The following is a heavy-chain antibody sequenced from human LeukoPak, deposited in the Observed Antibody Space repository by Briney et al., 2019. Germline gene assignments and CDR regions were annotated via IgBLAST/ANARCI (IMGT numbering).Heavy chain of an antibody. V-gene: IGHV3-30*18. D-gene: IGHD6-13*01. CDR1: GFTFSSYG. Sequence: GRSLRLSCAASGFTFSSYGMHWVRQAPGKGREWVAVISYDGSNKYYADSVKGRFTISRDNSKNTLYLQMNSLRAEDTAVYYCAKNQYSSSWYNYFQHWGQGTLVTVSS. CDR2: ISYDGSNK. CDR3: AKNQYSSSWYNYFQH. J-gene: IGHJ1*01.